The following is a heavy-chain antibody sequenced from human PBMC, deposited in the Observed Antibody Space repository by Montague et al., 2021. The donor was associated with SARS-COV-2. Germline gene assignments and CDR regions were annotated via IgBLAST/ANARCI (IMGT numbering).Heavy chain of an antibody. D-gene: IGHD2/OR15-2a*01. CDR3: ARERWNIVIVPPVEYGMDV. CDR1: GGSFSGSY. V-gene: IGHV4-34*01. CDR2: INNRGSV. Sequence: SETRSLTCAVYGGSFSGSYWTWIRQSPGKGLEWIGEINNRGSVNYSPSLKSRVTISVDTSRNQFSLEVTSVTAADTAVYYCARERWNIVIVPPVEYGMDVWGQGTTVTVSS. J-gene: IGHJ6*02.